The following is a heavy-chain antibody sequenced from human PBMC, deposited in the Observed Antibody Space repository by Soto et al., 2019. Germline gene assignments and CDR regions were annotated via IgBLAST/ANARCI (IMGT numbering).Heavy chain of an antibody. J-gene: IGHJ4*02. V-gene: IGHV1-46*01. Sequence: QVQLVQSGAEVKKPGASVKVSCKASGYTFTSYYMHWVRQAPGQGLEWMGIINPSGGSTSYAQKFPGRVTMTRDTSTSTVYMELSSLRSEDTAVYYCARDTARTVEMATILAFDYWGQGTLVTVSS. D-gene: IGHD5-12*01. CDR2: INPSGGST. CDR3: ARDTARTVEMATILAFDY. CDR1: GYTFTSYY.